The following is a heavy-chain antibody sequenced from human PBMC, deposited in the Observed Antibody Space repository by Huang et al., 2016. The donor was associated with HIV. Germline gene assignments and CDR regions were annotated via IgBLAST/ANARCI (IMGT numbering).Heavy chain of an antibody. CDR1: GRPFRSYA. Sequence: QVQVVQSGAEVKKPGSSVKVSCKVSGRPFRSYAVSGVRQAPGQGFEWMGAISPMIGSANYAQQFQGRVSIIADESTSTAYMELSNLNSEDTAVYYCARAPENTYLDSWGQGTLVTVSS. CDR3: ARAPENTYLDS. D-gene: IGHD2-2*01. CDR2: ISPMIGSA. J-gene: IGHJ4*02. V-gene: IGHV1-69*13.